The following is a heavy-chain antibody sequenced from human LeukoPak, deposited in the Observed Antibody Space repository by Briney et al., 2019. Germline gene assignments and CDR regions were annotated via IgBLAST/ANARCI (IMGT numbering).Heavy chain of an antibody. Sequence: SVKASCKASGGTFSSYAISWVRQAPGQGLEWMGGIIPIFGTANYAQKFQGRVTITADESTSTAYMELSSLRSEDTAVYYCARNPPYDSSGYYNWFDPWGQGTLVTVSS. V-gene: IGHV1-69*01. CDR3: ARNPPYDSSGYYNWFDP. CDR1: GGTFSSYA. D-gene: IGHD3-22*01. J-gene: IGHJ5*02. CDR2: IIPIFGTA.